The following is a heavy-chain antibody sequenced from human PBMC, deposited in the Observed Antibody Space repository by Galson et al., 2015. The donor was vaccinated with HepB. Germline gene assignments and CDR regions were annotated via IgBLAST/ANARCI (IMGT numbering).Heavy chain of an antibody. Sequence: CAISGDSVSSNSAAWNWIRQSPSRGLEWLGRTYYRSKWHYDYAVSVKSRITINPDTAKNQFSLQLNSVTPEDTAVYYCARVEGIAAAEFDFWGQGTLVTVSS. V-gene: IGHV6-1*01. D-gene: IGHD6-25*01. CDR3: ARVEGIAAAEFDF. J-gene: IGHJ4*02. CDR1: GDSVSSNSAA. CDR2: TYYRSKWHY.